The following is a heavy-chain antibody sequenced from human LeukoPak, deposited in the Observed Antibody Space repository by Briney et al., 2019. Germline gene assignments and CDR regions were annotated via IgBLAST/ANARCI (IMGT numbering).Heavy chain of an antibody. Sequence: GGSLRLSCAASGFTFSSYAMHWVRQAPGKGLEYVSAISSNGGSTYYANSVKGRFTISRDNSKNTLYLQMGSLRAEDMAVYYCARDLSGSSGWNYYYYYYGMVVWGQGTTVTVSS. V-gene: IGHV3-64*01. CDR2: ISSNGGST. CDR1: GFTFSSYA. J-gene: IGHJ6*02. CDR3: ARDLSGSSGWNYYYYYYGMVV. D-gene: IGHD6-19*01.